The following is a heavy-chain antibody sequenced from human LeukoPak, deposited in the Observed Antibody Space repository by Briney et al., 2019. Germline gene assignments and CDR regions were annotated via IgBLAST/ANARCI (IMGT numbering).Heavy chain of an antibody. CDR1: GFTFDDYA. J-gene: IGHJ6*03. CDR2: ISWNSGSI. D-gene: IGHD6-13*01. CDR3: AKGAAGTYYYYYMDV. V-gene: IGHV3-9*03. Sequence: TGGSLRLSCAASGFTFDDYAMHWVRQAPGKGLEWVSGISWNSGSIGYADSVKGRFTISRDNAKNSLYLQMNSLRAEDMALYYCAKGAAGTYYYYYMDVWGKGTTVTVSS.